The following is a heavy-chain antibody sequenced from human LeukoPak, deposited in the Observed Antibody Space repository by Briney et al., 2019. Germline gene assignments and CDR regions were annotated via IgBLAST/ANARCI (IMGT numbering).Heavy chain of an antibody. D-gene: IGHD6-13*01. CDR3: ARVDPRQQLVYFDY. CDR2: ISAYNGNT. J-gene: IGHJ4*02. CDR1: GYTFTSYG. V-gene: IGHV1-18*01. Sequence: ASVKVSCKASGYTFTSYGISWVRQAPGQGLEWMGWISAYNGNTNYAQKLQGRVTMTTDTSTSTAYMELRSLRSDNTAVYYCARVDPRQQLVYFDYWGQGTLVTVSS.